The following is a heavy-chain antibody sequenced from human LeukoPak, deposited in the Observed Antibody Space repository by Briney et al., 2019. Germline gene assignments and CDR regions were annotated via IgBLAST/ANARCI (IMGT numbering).Heavy chain of an antibody. V-gene: IGHV1-2*02. Sequence: ASVKVSCKASGYTFTGYCMHWVRQAPGQGLEWMGWINPNSGGTNYAQKFQGRVTMTRDTSISTAYMELSRLRSDDTAVYYCAREEGVEQPVLSQYFQHWGQGTLVTVSS. CDR2: INPNSGGT. CDR3: AREEGVEQPVLSQYFQH. J-gene: IGHJ1*01. D-gene: IGHD6-13*01. CDR1: GYTFTGYC.